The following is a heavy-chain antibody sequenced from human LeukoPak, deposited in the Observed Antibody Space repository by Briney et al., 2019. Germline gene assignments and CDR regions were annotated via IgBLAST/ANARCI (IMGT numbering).Heavy chain of an antibody. CDR1: GFTFSSYS. Sequence: GGSLRLSCAASGFTFSSYSMNWVRQAPGKGLEWVSAISGSGGSTYYADSVKGRFTISRDNSKNTLYLQMNSLRAEDTAVYYCANGGQGSYSYYYYMDVWGKGTTVTVSS. CDR2: ISGSGGST. V-gene: IGHV3-23*01. D-gene: IGHD1-26*01. J-gene: IGHJ6*03. CDR3: ANGGQGSYSYYYYMDV.